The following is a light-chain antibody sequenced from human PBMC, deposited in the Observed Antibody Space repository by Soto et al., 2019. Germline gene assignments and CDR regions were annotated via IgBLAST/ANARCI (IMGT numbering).Light chain of an antibody. Sequence: DIQMTQSPSTLSASVGDRVTITCRASQSISSWLAWYQQKPGKAPKLLIYKASSLEGGVPSRFSGSGSGTEFPLTISSLQPDDFATYYCQQYNSCLLTVGGGTKVEIK. J-gene: IGKJ4*01. CDR2: KAS. V-gene: IGKV1-5*03. CDR1: QSISSW. CDR3: QQYNSCLLT.